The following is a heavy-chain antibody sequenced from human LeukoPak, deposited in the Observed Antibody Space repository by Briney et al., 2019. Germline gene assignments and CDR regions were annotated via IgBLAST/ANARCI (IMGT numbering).Heavy chain of an antibody. V-gene: IGHV4-39*01. J-gene: IGHJ4*02. CDR2: IYYSGIT. CDR1: GGSIKSRSYF. D-gene: IGHD6-13*01. Sequence: SETLSLTCTVSGGSIKSRSYFWGWIRQPPGQGLEWIGSIYYSGITYNNPSLKTRVTISVDTSKNQFSLKLSSVTAADTAVYYCARHGSGSSSSWYDYWGQGSLVTVSS. CDR3: ARHGSGSSSSWYDY.